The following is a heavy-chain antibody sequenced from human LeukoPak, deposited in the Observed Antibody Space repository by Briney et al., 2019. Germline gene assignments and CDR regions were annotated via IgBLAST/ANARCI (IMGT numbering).Heavy chain of an antibody. CDR2: INPKSGGT. CDR1: GYTFTAYY. CDR3: ATDCNNWETDY. V-gene: IGHV1-2*02. D-gene: IGHD1-20*01. Sequence: ASVKVSCKASGYTFTAYYIHWVRRAPGQGLQWMGWINPKSGGTNYAQKFRGRVTMSRDTSISTAYMELSRLTSDDTAVYYCATDCNNWETDYWGQGTLVIVSS. J-gene: IGHJ4*02.